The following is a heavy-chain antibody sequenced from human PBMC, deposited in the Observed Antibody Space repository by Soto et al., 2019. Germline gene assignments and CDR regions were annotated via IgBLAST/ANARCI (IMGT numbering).Heavy chain of an antibody. CDR3: ASRGTTTYCSGGSCYARGFDY. CDR1: GGSISSGDYY. V-gene: IGHV4-30-4*01. D-gene: IGHD2-15*01. CDR2: IYYSGST. Sequence: QVQLQESGPGLVKPSQTLSLTCTVSGGSISSGDYYWSWIRQRPGQGLEWIGYIYYSGSTYYNPSRKRRGTTSEDTSTNQCPLKLSSVTAADTAVYYCASRGTTTYCSGGSCYARGFDYWGQGTLVTVSS. J-gene: IGHJ4*02.